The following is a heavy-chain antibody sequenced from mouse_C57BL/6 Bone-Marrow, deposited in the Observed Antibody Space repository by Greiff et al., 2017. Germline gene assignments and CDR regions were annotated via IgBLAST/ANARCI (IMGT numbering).Heavy chain of an antibody. J-gene: IGHJ3*01. V-gene: IGHV1-59*01. D-gene: IGHD2-4*01. CDR1: GYTFTSYW. CDR3: SRRIRDWFAY. CDR2: IDPSDSYT. Sequence: QVQLQQPGAELVRPGTSVKLSCKASGYTFTSYWMHWVKQRPGQGLEWIGVIDPSDSYTNYNQKFKGKATLTVDTSSSTAYMQLSSLTSEDSAVYYCSRRIRDWFAYWGQGTLVTVSA.